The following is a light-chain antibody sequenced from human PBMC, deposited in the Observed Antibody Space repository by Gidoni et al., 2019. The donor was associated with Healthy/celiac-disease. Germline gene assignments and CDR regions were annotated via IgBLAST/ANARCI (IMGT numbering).Light chain of an antibody. CDR1: QGISSY. CDR2: AAS. Sequence: DIQLTQSPSFLSASVGDRVTITCRASQGISSYLAWYQQKPGKAPKLLIYAASTLQSGVPSRSSGSGSGTEFTLTISSLQPEDFATYYCQQLNSYPRTFGQXTKVEIK. V-gene: IGKV1-9*01. CDR3: QQLNSYPRT. J-gene: IGKJ1*01.